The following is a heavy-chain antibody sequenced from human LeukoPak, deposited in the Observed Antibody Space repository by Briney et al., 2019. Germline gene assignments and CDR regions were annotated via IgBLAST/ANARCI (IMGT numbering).Heavy chain of an antibody. D-gene: IGHD5-18*01. CDR3: ARASYGYGNTWFDP. J-gene: IGHJ5*02. CDR1: GFTFSSYA. V-gene: IGHV3-64*01. Sequence: PGGSLRLSCAASGFTFSSYAMHWVRQAPGKGLEYVSGISSNGGSTYYANSVKGRFTISRDNSKNTVYLQMGSLRGEDMAVYYCARASYGYGNTWFDPWGQGTLVTVSS. CDR2: ISSNGGST.